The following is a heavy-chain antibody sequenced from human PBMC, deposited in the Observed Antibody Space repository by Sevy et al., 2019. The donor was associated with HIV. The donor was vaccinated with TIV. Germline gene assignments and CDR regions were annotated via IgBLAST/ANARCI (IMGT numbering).Heavy chain of an antibody. Sequence: GGSLRLSCAASGFIFSTYTMTWVRQAPGMGLEWVSGISGSGGSTYYADSLKGRFTIFRDNSKNTVYLQMNSLRAEDTAVYYCAKGDRTFYGLDVWGQGTTVTVSS. CDR1: GFIFSTYT. J-gene: IGHJ6*02. CDR3: AKGDRTFYGLDV. V-gene: IGHV3-23*01. D-gene: IGHD2-15*01. CDR2: ISGSGGST.